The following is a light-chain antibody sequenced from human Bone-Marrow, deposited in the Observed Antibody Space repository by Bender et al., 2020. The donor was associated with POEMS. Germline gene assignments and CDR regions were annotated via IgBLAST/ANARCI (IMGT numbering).Light chain of an antibody. CDR3: SSYTSSSTWV. Sequence: QSALTQPASVSGSPGQSITISCTGTSSDVGAVSWYQQRPGKAPKLMIYEVTNRPSGVSNRFSGSKSGNTASLTISGLQADDEADYYCSSYTSSSTWVFGGGTKLTVL. V-gene: IGLV2-14*01. CDR2: EVT. J-gene: IGLJ3*02. CDR1: SSDVGA.